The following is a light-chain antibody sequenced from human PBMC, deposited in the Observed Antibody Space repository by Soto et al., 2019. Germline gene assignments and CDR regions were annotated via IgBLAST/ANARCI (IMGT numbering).Light chain of an antibody. CDR1: QSVRSN. Sequence: EVVMTQSPATLSVSPGEGATLSCRASQSVRSNLAWYQKKPGKSHRLLIYVASTRATAVPARFSCSGSGTEFTLTISSLQSEDFAVYYCQQYDNWPLTFGGGTQVEIK. CDR2: VAS. CDR3: QQYDNWPLT. V-gene: IGKV3-15*01. J-gene: IGKJ4*01.